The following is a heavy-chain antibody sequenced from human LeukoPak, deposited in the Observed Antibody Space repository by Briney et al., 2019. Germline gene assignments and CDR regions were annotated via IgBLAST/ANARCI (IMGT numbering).Heavy chain of an antibody. D-gene: IGHD6-13*01. CDR1: GYTFTSYG. V-gene: IGHV1-18*04. Sequence: ASVKVSCKASGYTFTSYGFSWVRQAPGQGLEWMGWVSAYNGDTNYAQKVQGRVTMTTDTSTSTAYMELRSLRSDDTAVYCCARIAQQHLARHFDFWGQGTLVTVSA. CDR2: VSAYNGDT. J-gene: IGHJ4*02. CDR3: ARIAQQHLARHFDF.